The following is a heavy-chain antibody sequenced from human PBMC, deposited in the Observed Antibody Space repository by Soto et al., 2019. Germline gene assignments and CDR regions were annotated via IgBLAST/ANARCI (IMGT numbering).Heavy chain of an antibody. V-gene: IGHV1-69*02. J-gene: IGHJ3*02. Sequence: QVQLVQSGAEVKKPGSAVKVSCKDSGGTFSTYSMFWVRQAPGQGLEWMGRIIPMLGIANYAQKFKGRVTITADKSTGTAYMELSSLRSEDTALYYCSIGSWSGEVFAIWGQGTMVTVSS. D-gene: IGHD3-3*02. CDR2: IIPMLGIA. CDR1: GGTFSTYS. CDR3: SIGSWSGEVFAI.